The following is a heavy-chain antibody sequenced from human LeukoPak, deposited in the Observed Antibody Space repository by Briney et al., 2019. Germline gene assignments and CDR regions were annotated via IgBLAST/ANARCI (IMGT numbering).Heavy chain of an antibody. CDR3: ARDRYGGIIDY. D-gene: IGHD1-1*01. CDR1: GGSFSGYY. J-gene: IGHJ4*02. V-gene: IGHV4-59*12. CDR2: IYYSGST. Sequence: SETLSLTCAVYGGSFSGYYWSWIRQPPGKGLEWIGYIYYSGSTNYNPSLKSRVTMSVDTSKNQFSLKLTSVTAADTAMYYCARDRYGGIIDYWGQGTLVTVSS.